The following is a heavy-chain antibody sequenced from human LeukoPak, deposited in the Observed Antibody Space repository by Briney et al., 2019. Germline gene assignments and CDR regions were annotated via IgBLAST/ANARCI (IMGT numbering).Heavy chain of an antibody. CDR2: INWNGGST. CDR3: ARDYRGDFDY. V-gene: IGHV3-20*04. Sequence: GGSLRLSCAASGFTFSSYEMNWVRQAPGKGLEWVSGINWNGGSTGYADSVKGRFTISRDNAKNSLYLQMNSLRAEDTALYYCARDYRGDFDYWGQGTLVTVSS. J-gene: IGHJ4*02. D-gene: IGHD3-10*01. CDR1: GFTFSSYE.